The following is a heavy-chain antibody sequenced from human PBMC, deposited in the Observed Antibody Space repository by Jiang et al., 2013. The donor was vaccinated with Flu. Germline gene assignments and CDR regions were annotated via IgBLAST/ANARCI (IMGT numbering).Heavy chain of an antibody. J-gene: IGHJ4*02. D-gene: IGHD2-2*01. CDR2: IDWDDDK. V-gene: IGHV2-70*04. CDR3: ARIRYCSGTSCYYFDY. Sequence: KPTQTLTLTCTFSGFSLSTSGMRVSWIRQPPGKALEWLARIDWDDDKFYSTSLKTRLTISKDTSKNQVVLTMTNMDPVDTATYYCARIRYCSGTSCYYFDYWGQGTLVTVSS. CDR1: GFSLSTSGMR.